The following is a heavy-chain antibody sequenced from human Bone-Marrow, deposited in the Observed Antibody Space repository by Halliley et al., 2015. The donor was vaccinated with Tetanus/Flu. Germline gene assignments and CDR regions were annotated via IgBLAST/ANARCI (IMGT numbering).Heavy chain of an antibody. V-gene: IGHV4-31*03. CDR1: GASLNGGGYY. Sequence: TLSLTCNVSGASLNGGGYYWSWVRQHPGRGLEWIGFIYYSGSTSFNPSLESRAAISIDTSKNQFSLKLTSVTVADTAVYYCARDFFDSTGFIDYWGQGTLVTVSS. J-gene: IGHJ4*02. CDR3: ARDFFDSTGFIDY. CDR2: IYYSGST. D-gene: IGHD3-22*01.